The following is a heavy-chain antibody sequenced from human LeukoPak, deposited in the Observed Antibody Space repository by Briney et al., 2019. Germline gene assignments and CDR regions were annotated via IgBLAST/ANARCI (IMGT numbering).Heavy chain of an antibody. D-gene: IGHD4-23*01. V-gene: IGHV4-59*11. CDR2: IYYSGST. CDR3: ARVDYGGNSLDAFDI. Sequence: SETLSLTCIVSGGSISSHYWSWIRQPPGKGLEWIGYIYYSGSTNYNPSLKSRVTISVDTSKNQFSLKLSSVTAADTAVYYCARVDYGGNSLDAFDIWGQGTMVTVSS. CDR1: GGSISSHY. J-gene: IGHJ3*02.